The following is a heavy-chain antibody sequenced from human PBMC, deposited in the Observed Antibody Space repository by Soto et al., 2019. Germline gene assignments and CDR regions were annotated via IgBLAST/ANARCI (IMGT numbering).Heavy chain of an antibody. CDR2: INPNSGGT. D-gene: IGHD2-15*01. V-gene: IGHV1-2*04. J-gene: IGHJ6*03. CDR1: GYTFTGYY. CDR3: ARALTTPGGYYYYYYMDG. Sequence: ASVKVSCKASGYTFTGYYMHWVRQAPGQGLEWMGWINPNSGGTNYAQKFQGWVTMTRDTSISTAYMELSRLRSDDTAVYYCARALTTPGGYYYYYYMDGWGKGTTVTVSS.